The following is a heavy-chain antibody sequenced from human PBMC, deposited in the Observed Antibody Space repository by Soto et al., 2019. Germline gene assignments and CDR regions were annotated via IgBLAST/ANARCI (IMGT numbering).Heavy chain of an antibody. CDR2: ISYDGSNK. CDR3: AKDLRGLYCSGGICYSPYYYYGMDV. J-gene: IGHJ6*02. CDR1: GFTFSSYG. D-gene: IGHD2-15*01. V-gene: IGHV3-30*18. Sequence: GGSLRLSCAASGFTFSSYGMHWIRQAPGKGLEWVAVISYDGSNKYYADSVKGRFTISRDNSKNTLYLQMNSLRAEDTAVYYCAKDLRGLYCSGGICYSPYYYYGMDVWGQGTTVTVSS.